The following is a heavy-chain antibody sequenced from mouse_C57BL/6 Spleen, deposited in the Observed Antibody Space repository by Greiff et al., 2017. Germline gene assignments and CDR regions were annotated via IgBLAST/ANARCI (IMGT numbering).Heavy chain of an antibody. CDR1: GYTFTSYA. V-gene: IGHV1-85*01. CDR2: IYPRDGSN. Sequence: VKLVESGPELVKPGASVKLSCKASGYTFTSYAINWVKQRPGQGLEWVGWIYPRDGSNKYHDKFKGKATLTVDTSSSTAYMEHHSLTSEDSAGYCCARSPRAGFAYWGKGTLVTVSA. J-gene: IGHJ3*01. CDR3: ARSPRAGFAY.